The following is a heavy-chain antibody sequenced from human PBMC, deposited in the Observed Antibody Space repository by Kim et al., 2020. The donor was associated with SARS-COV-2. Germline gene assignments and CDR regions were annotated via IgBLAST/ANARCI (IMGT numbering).Heavy chain of an antibody. CDR2: INPSGGST. D-gene: IGHD1-26*01. J-gene: IGHJ6*02. Sequence: ASVKVSCKASGYTFTSYYMHWVRQAPGQGLEWMGIINPSGGSTSYAQKFQGRVTMTRDTSTSTVYMELSSLRSEDTAVYYCARDLLSGYYYYYGMDVWGQGTTVTVSS. CDR3: ARDLLSGYYYYYGMDV. CDR1: GYTFTSYY. V-gene: IGHV1-46*01.